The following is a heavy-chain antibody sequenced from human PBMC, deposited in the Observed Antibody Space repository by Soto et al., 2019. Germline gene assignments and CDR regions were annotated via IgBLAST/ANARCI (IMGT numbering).Heavy chain of an antibody. CDR1: SGSISSSNW. V-gene: IGHV4-4*02. CDR2: IYHSGST. Sequence: QVQLQESGPGLVKPSGTLSLTCAVSSGSISSSNWWSWVRQPPGKGLEWIGEIYHSGSTNYNPSLNSRVTISVDKSKNQFSLKLSSVTAADTAVYYCARDLAAVAAAGTGYMDVWGKGTTVTVSS. CDR3: ARDLAAVAAAGTGYMDV. D-gene: IGHD6-13*01. J-gene: IGHJ6*03.